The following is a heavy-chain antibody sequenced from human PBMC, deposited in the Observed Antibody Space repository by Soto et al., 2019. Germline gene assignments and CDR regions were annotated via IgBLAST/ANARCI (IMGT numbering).Heavy chain of an antibody. CDR2: ISYDGSNK. Sequence: GSLRLSCAASGFTFSSYAMHWVRQAPGKGLEWVAVISYDGSNKYYADSVKGRFTISRDNSKNTLYLQMNSLRAEDTAVYYCAREYSSGWYERSGAFDIWGQGTMVTV. V-gene: IGHV3-30-3*01. D-gene: IGHD6-19*01. J-gene: IGHJ3*02. CDR1: GFTFSSYA. CDR3: AREYSSGWYERSGAFDI.